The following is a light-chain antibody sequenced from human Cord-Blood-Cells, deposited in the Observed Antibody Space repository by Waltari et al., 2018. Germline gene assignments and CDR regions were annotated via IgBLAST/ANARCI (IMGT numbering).Light chain of an antibody. CDR1: SSDVGGYHY. CDR2: DVI. Sequence: QSALTQPAPVSGSPGQSTTLSCTGTSSDVGGYHYVSWYQQHPGKAPKLMIYDVINRPSGVSNRFSGSKSGNTASLTISGLQAEDEADYYCSSYTSSSTWVFGGGTKLTVL. CDR3: SSYTSSSTWV. V-gene: IGLV2-14*03. J-gene: IGLJ3*02.